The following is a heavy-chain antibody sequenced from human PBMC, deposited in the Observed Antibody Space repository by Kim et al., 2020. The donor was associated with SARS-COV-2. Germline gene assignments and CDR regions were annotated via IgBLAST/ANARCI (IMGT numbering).Heavy chain of an antibody. V-gene: IGHV3-30*04. CDR1: GFTFSSYA. D-gene: IGHD2-21*02. Sequence: GGSLRLSCAASGFTFSSYAMHWVRQAPGKGLEWVAVISYDGSNKYYADSVKGRFTISRDNSKNTLYLQMNSLRAEDTAVYYCARRSEGGQPLLYFDYWGQGTLVTVSS. CDR2: ISYDGSNK. CDR3: ARRSEGGQPLLYFDY. J-gene: IGHJ4*02.